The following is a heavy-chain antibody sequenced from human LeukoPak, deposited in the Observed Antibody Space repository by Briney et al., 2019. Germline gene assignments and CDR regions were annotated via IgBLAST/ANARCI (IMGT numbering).Heavy chain of an antibody. Sequence: GGSLRLSCAVSGFIVSSTYMTWVRQAPGRGLEWVSVIHNDGSTYHADSVKGRFTISRDNSKNTLYLQMNSLRVEDTAAYYCASLARDYWGQGTLVTVSS. CDR3: ASLARDY. J-gene: IGHJ4*02. V-gene: IGHV3-53*01. D-gene: IGHD3-16*02. CDR2: IHNDGST. CDR1: GFIVSSTY.